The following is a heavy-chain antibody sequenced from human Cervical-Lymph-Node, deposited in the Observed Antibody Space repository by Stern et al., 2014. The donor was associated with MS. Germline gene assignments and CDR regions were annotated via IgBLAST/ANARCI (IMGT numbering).Heavy chain of an antibody. CDR2: IANKPNSFTT. CDR1: GFTFSDHY. CDR3: ARWNDGSDY. J-gene: IGHJ4*02. V-gene: IGHV3-72*01. D-gene: IGHD1-1*01. Sequence: EVQLEESGGGLVQPGGPLRLSCAASGFTFSDHYKDWVRQAPGNGLQGVGRIANKPNSFTTQYAASVKGRCTISRDDSKKSLYLQVNSLKTEDTAVYYCARWNDGSDYWGQGTLVTVSS.